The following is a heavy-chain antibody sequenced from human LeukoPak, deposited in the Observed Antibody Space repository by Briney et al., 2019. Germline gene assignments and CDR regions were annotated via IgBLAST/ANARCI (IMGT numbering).Heavy chain of an antibody. V-gene: IGHV3-30-3*01. Sequence: GGSLRLSCAASGFTFSSYAMHWVRQAPGKGLEWVAVISYDGSNKYYADSVKGRFTISRDNSKNTLYLQMNSLRVEDTAVYYCARDKGHYGDYAVFFDYWGQGTLVTVSS. J-gene: IGHJ4*02. CDR3: ARDKGHYGDYAVFFDY. D-gene: IGHD4-17*01. CDR1: GFTFSSYA. CDR2: ISYDGSNK.